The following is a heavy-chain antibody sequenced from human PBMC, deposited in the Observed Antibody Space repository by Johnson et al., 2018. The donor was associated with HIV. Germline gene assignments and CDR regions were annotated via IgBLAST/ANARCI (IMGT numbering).Heavy chain of an antibody. CDR1: GFTFSSYD. V-gene: IGHV3-13*01. D-gene: IGHD5-24*01. CDR2: IGTAGDT. CDR3: ARACRDGYTCDVFDI. Sequence: VQLMESGGVVVQPGGSLRLSCAASGFTFSSYDMHWVRQATGKGLEWVSAIGTAGDTYYRGSVKGRFTISRDNSKNTLYLQMNSLRAEDTAVFYCARACRDGYTCDVFDIWGQGTMVTVSS. J-gene: IGHJ3*02.